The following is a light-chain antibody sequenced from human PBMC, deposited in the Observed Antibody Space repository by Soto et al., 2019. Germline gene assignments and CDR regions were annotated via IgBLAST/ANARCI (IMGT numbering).Light chain of an antibody. J-gene: IGLJ3*02. CDR2: GNS. CDR3: QSYASSLSGGV. V-gene: IGLV1-40*01. Sequence: QSVLTQPPSVSGAPGQRVTISCTESSSNIGAGYDVHWYQQLPGTAPKLLIYGNSNRPSGVPDRFSGSKSGTSASLAITGLQAEDEADYYCQSYASSLSGGVFGGGTKLTVL. CDR1: SSNIGAGYD.